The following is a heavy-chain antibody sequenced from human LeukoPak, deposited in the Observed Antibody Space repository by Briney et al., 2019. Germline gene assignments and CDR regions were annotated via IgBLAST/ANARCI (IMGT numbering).Heavy chain of an antibody. CDR1: GYTFTSYD. V-gene: IGHV1-8*01. J-gene: IGHJ4*02. Sequence: ASVKVSCKASGYTFTSYDINWVRQATGQGLEWMGWVNPNSGNTDYAQKFQGRVTMTRDTSISTAYMELSSLRSDDTAVYYCAKLATSDTGETYWGQGTLVTVSS. CDR3: AKLATSDTGETY. D-gene: IGHD3-16*01. CDR2: VNPNSGNT.